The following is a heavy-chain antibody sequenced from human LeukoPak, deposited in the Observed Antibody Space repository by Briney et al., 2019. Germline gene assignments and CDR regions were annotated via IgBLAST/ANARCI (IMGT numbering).Heavy chain of an antibody. CDR1: GYSFTTCW. Sequence: GESLKISCKGSGYSFTTCWIGWVRQMPGKGLEWMGIIYPGDSDTRYSPSFQGQVTISADKSISAANLQWSSLKASDTAIYYCARLSTYYYGMDVWGQGTTVTVSS. V-gene: IGHV5-51*01. CDR3: ARLSTYYYGMDV. CDR2: IYPGDSDT. J-gene: IGHJ6*02.